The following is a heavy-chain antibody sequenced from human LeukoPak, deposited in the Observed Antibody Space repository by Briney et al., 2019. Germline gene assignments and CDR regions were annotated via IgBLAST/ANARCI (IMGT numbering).Heavy chain of an antibody. Sequence: ASVKVSCKASGYTFIDYYMHWVRQAPGQGLEWMGWINPNSGGTDYAQKFQGRVTMTRDTSIDTAYMELSRLTSDDTAVYYCARHAQNWFDPWGQGTMVTVSS. CDR1: GYTFIDYY. CDR2: INPNSGGT. V-gene: IGHV1-2*02. CDR3: ARHAQNWFDP. J-gene: IGHJ5*02. D-gene: IGHD2-8*01.